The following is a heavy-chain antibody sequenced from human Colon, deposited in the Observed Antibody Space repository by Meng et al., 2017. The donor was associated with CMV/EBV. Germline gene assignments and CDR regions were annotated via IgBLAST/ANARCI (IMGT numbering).Heavy chain of an antibody. CDR2: IYWNDDK. CDR1: GFSLSTSGVG. Sequence: SGPTLVKPTQTLTLTCTFSGFSLSTSGVGVGWIRQPPGKALEWLALIYWNDDKRYSPSLKSRLTTTKDTSKNQVVLTMTNMDPVDTATYYCAHLRYCSSTSCFNWFDPWGQGTLVTVSS. D-gene: IGHD2-2*01. J-gene: IGHJ5*02. V-gene: IGHV2-5*01. CDR3: AHLRYCSSTSCFNWFDP.